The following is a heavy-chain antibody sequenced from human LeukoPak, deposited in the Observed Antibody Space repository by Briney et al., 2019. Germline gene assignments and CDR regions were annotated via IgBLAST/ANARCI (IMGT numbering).Heavy chain of an antibody. CDR3: AREYSWNSNWFDP. Sequence: EASVKVSCKASGYTFTDYYMHWVRQAPGQGFEWMGWINPNSGGTNYAQKFQGRVTMTRDTSISTAYMELSRLRSDDTAVYYCAREYSWNSNWFDPWGQGTLVTVSS. CDR1: GYTFTDYY. V-gene: IGHV1-2*02. CDR2: INPNSGGT. D-gene: IGHD1-7*01. J-gene: IGHJ5*02.